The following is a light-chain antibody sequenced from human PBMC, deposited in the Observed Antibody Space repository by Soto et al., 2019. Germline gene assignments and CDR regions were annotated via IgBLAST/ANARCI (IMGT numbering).Light chain of an antibody. J-gene: IGKJ5*01. CDR2: AAS. CDR3: QQRHNWRDT. CDR1: QRISSNY. Sequence: DIVLTQSPGTLSLSPGERATLSCRASQRISSNYLGWYQQKPGQAPRLLIYAASSRATGIPDRFSGSGSATDFTLTISSLEPEDFAVYYCQQRHNWRDTFGQGTRLEI. V-gene: IGKV3D-20*02.